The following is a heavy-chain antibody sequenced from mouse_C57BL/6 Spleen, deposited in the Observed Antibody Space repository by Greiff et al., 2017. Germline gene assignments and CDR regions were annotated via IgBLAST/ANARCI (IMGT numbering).Heavy chain of an antibody. J-gene: IGHJ2*01. V-gene: IGHV5-4*03. CDR1: GFTFSSYA. CDR2: MSDGGSYT. CDR3: ARNGGAN. Sequence: EVKVEEPGGGLVKPGGSLKLSCAASGFTFSSYAMSWVRQTPEKRLEWVATMSDGGSYTYYPNNVKGRFTISRDNAKNNLYLQMSHLKSEDTAMYYCARNGGANWGQGTTLTVSS.